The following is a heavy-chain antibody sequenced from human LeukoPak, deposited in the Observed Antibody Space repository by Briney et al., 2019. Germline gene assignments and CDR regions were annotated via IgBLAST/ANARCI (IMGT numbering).Heavy chain of an antibody. V-gene: IGHV4-39*01. CDR1: GGSISSSSYY. CDR3: ARRDYRDLRATQYSWFDP. D-gene: IGHD4/OR15-4a*01. J-gene: IGHJ5*02. CDR2: IYYSGST. Sequence: SETLSLTCTVSGGSISSSSYYWGWIRQPPGKGLEWIGSIYYSGSTYYNPSLKSRVTISVDTSKNQFSLKLSSVTAADTAVYYCARRDYRDLRATQYSWFDPWGQGTLVTVSS.